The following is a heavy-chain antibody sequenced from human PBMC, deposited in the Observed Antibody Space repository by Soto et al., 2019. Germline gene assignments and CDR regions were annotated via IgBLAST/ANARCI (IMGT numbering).Heavy chain of an antibody. CDR3: ARARLRAVCAFDI. D-gene: IGHD5-12*01. CDR2: IYYSGST. Sequence: TLSLTCTVSGGSVSSGAYYWTWIRQRPGKGLEWIGYIYYSGSTYYSPSLKSRLSISLDTSKNQFSLRLSSVTAADTAMYYCARARLRAVCAFDIWGQGTMVTVSS. J-gene: IGHJ3*02. V-gene: IGHV4-31*03. CDR1: GGSVSSGAYY.